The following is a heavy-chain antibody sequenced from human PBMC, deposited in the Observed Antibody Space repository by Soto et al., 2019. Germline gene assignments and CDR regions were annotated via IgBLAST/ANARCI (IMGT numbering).Heavy chain of an antibody. CDR2: IYYSGST. V-gene: IGHV4-39*01. CDR1: GGSISSSSYY. D-gene: IGHD6-13*01. Sequence: SETLSLTCTVSGGSISSSSYYWGWIRQPPGKGLEWIGSIYYSGSTYYDPSLKSRVTISVDTSKNQFSLKLSSVTAADTAVYYCARYPLFIAAAGPWFDPWGQGTLVTVS. CDR3: ARYPLFIAAAGPWFDP. J-gene: IGHJ5*02.